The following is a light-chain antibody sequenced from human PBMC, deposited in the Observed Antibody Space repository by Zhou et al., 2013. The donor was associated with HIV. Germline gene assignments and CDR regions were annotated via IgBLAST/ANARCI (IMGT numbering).Light chain of an antibody. CDR3: HQYGSSPWT. V-gene: IGKV3-20*01. CDR1: QSVSSSY. J-gene: IGKJ1*01. CDR2: GTS. Sequence: EIVLTQPPGTLSLSPGERATLSCRASQSVSSSYLAWYQQKPGQAPRLLIYGTSNRATGIPDRFSGSGSGTDFTLTISRLEPEDFAVYYCHQYGSSPWTFGQGTKVEIK.